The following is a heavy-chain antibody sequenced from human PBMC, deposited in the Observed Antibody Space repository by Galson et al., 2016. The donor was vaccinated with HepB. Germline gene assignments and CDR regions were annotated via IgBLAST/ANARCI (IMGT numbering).Heavy chain of an antibody. Sequence: SCKASGYSFTNYAMHWVRQAPGQRLEWMGWINAGNGNSTYSQKFQGRVSITRDTSASTANMELSSLRSEDTAVYYCARTGSGQYDFWALFRGDYYGMDVWGQGTTVTVSS. V-gene: IGHV1-3*01. D-gene: IGHD3-3*01. J-gene: IGHJ6*02. CDR1: GYSFTNYA. CDR2: INAGNGNS. CDR3: ARTGSGQYDFWALFRGDYYGMDV.